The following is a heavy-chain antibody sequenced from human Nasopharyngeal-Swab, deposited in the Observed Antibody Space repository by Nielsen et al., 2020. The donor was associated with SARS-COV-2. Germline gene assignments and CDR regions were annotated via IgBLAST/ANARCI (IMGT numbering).Heavy chain of an antibody. D-gene: IGHD3-22*01. CDR3: AREGGYYYDSSGYYPSNRYFDY. CDR1: GGSISSYY. Sequence: SETLSLTCTVSGGSISSYYWSWIRQPPGKGLEWIGYIYYSGSTYYNPSLKSRVTISVDTSKNQFSLKLSSVTAADTAVYYCAREGGYYYDSSGYYPSNRYFDYWGQGTLVTVSS. J-gene: IGHJ4*02. CDR2: IYYSGST. V-gene: IGHV4-59*06.